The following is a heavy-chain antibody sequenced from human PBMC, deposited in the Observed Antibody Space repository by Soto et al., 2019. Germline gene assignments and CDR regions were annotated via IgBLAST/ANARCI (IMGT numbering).Heavy chain of an antibody. CDR2: ISYDGSNK. V-gene: IGHV3-30-3*01. D-gene: IGHD6-13*01. J-gene: IGHJ4*02. CDR1: GFTFSSYA. CDR3: ARYQKPLEQEGDY. Sequence: QVQLVESGGGVVQPGRSLRLSCAASGFTFSSYAMHWVRQAPGKGLEWVAVISYDGSNKYYADSVKGRFTISRDNSKNTLYLQMNSLRAEDTAVYYCARYQKPLEQEGDYWGQGTLVTVSS.